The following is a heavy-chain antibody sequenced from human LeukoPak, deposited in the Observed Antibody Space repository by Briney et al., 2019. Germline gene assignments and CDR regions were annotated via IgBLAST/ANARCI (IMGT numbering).Heavy chain of an antibody. CDR1: GYTFTGYY. CDR3: ARGRSDCYSCFDC. D-gene: IGHD2-21*02. J-gene: IGHJ4*02. Sequence: ASVKVSCKASGYTFTGYYMHWVRQAPGQGLEWMGWINPNSGGTNYAQKFQGRVTMTRDTSISTAYMELSRLRSDDTAVYYCARGRSDCYSCFDCWGQGTLVTVSS. CDR2: INPNSGGT. V-gene: IGHV1-2*02.